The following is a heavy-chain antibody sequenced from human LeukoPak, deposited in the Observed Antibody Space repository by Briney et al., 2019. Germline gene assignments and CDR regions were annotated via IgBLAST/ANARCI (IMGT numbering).Heavy chain of an antibody. CDR1: GYSISSGYY. J-gene: IGHJ6*03. CDR2: INHSGST. V-gene: IGHV4-38-2*02. CDR3: ARVPTTVTTLRHGGNYYMDV. D-gene: IGHD4-17*01. Sequence: PSETLSLTCTVSGYSISSGYYWSWIRQPPGKGLEWIGEINHSGSTNYNPSLKSRVTISVDTSKNQFSLKLSSVTAADTAVYYCARVPTTVTTLRHGGNYYMDVWGKGTTVTVSS.